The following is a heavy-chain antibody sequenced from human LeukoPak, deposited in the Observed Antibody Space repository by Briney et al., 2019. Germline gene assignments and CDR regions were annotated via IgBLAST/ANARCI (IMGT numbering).Heavy chain of an antibody. CDR3: ARERMATIYD. Sequence: SETLSLTCTVSGGSISSYYWSWIRQPPGKGLEWIGSIYYSGSTYYNPSLKSRVTISVDTSKNQFSLKLSSVTAADTAVYYCARERMATIYDWGQGTLVTVSS. CDR2: IYYSGST. D-gene: IGHD5-24*01. J-gene: IGHJ4*02. V-gene: IGHV4-59*12. CDR1: GGSISSYY.